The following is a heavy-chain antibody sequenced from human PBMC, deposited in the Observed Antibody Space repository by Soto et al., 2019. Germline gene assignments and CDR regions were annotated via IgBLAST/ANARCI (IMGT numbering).Heavy chain of an antibody. D-gene: IGHD7-27*01. Sequence: EVQLVESGGGLVQPGRSLRLSCAASGFTFDDYAMHWVRQAPGKGLEWVSGISWNSGSIGYADSVKGRFTISRDNAKNSLYLQMNSLRAEDTALYYCAKGGINWGPFDYWGQETLVTVSS. V-gene: IGHV3-9*01. CDR1: GFTFDDYA. CDR3: AKGGINWGPFDY. CDR2: ISWNSGSI. J-gene: IGHJ4*02.